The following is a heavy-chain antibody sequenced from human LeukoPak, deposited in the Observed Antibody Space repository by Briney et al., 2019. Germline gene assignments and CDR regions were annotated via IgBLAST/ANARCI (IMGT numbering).Heavy chain of an antibody. CDR2: IYSGGST. Sequence: PGGSLRLSCVASGFTFTSYAMSWVRQAPGKGLEWVSVIYSGGSTYYADSVKGRFTISRDNSKNTLYLQMNSLRAEDTAVYYCARDRLSHYYYYYYYMDVWGKGTTVTVSS. J-gene: IGHJ6*03. D-gene: IGHD2-21*02. CDR1: GFTFTSYA. V-gene: IGHV3-66*02. CDR3: ARDRLSHYYYYYYYMDV.